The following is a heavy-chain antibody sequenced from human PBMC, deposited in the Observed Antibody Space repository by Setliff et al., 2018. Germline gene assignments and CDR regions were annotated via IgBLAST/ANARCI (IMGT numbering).Heavy chain of an antibody. CDR3: AKVLDTTGYYYFDF. J-gene: IGHJ4*02. CDR1: GGTFSSYA. Sequence: GASVKVSCKASGGTFSSYAISWVRQAPGQGLEWMGGIIPILGIANYAQKFQGRFTISRDGSKSTLYLDMSSLRSEDTAVYYCAKVLDTTGYYYFDFWGQGTLVTVPS. D-gene: IGHD3-22*01. CDR2: IIPILGIA. V-gene: IGHV1-69*10.